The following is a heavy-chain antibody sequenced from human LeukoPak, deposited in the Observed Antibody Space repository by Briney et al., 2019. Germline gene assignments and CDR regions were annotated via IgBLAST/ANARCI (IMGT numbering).Heavy chain of an antibody. J-gene: IGHJ5*02. CDR2: ISAYNGST. CDR1: GYTFTSYG. CDR3: ARDHCSSTSCPLNWFDP. Sequence: WASVKVSCKASGYTFTSYGISWVRQAPGQGLEWMGWISAYNGSTNYAQKLQGRVTMTTDTSTSTAYMELRSLRSDDTAVYYCARDHCSSTSCPLNWFDPWGQGTLVTVSS. D-gene: IGHD2-2*01. V-gene: IGHV1-18*01.